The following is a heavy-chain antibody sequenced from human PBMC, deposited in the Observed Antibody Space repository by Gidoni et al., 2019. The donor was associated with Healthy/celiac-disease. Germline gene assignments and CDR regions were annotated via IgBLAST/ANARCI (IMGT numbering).Heavy chain of an antibody. V-gene: IGHV4-31*03. Sequence: QVQLQESGPGLVKPSQTLSLTCTVSGGSISSGGYYWSWIRQHPGKGPEWIGYIYYSGSTYYNPSLKSRVTISVDTSKNQFSLKLSSVTAADTAVYYCARDPKIVNHCSSNSCGMDVWGQGTTVTVSS. CDR1: GGSISSGGYY. CDR2: IYYSGST. J-gene: IGHJ6*02. D-gene: IGHD2-2*01. CDR3: ARDPKIVNHCSSNSCGMDV.